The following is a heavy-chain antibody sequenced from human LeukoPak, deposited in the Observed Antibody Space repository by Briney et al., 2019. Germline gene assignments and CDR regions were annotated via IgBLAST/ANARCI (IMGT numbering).Heavy chain of an antibody. Sequence: PSETLSLTCTISGGSISSSSYYWGWIRQPPGKGLEWIGSIYYSGSTYYNPSLKSRVTISVDTSKNQFSLKLSSVTAADTAVYYCARDALPAAPDYWGQGTLVTVSS. CDR2: IYYSGST. D-gene: IGHD2-2*01. CDR1: GGSISSSSYY. V-gene: IGHV4-39*07. J-gene: IGHJ4*02. CDR3: ARDALPAAPDY.